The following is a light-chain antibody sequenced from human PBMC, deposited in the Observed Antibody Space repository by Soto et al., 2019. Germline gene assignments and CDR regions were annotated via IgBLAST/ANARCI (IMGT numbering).Light chain of an antibody. CDR2: DVS. Sequence: QSALTQPASVSGSPGQSITISCTGTSSDVGGYNYVSWYQQHPGKAPKLMIYDVSNRPSGVSNRFSGSKSGNTASLTISGLQAEDEADYXCSSYTSSSTSVFGTGTKVTVL. CDR1: SSDVGGYNY. J-gene: IGLJ1*01. CDR3: SSYTSSSTSV. V-gene: IGLV2-14*01.